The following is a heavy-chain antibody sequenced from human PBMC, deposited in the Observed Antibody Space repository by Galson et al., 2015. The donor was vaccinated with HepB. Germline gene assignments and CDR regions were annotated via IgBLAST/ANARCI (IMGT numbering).Heavy chain of an antibody. CDR3: TRGRPTPVADFWSGYPFDY. J-gene: IGHJ4*02. CDR2: IRSKAYGGTT. V-gene: IGHV3-49*03. CDR1: GFTFGDYA. D-gene: IGHD3-3*01. Sequence: SLRLSCAASGFTFGDYAMSWFRQAPGKGLEWVGFIRSKAYGGTTECAASVKGRFTISRDDSKSIAYLQMNSLKTEDTAVYYCTRGRPTPVADFWSGYPFDYWGQGTLVTVSS.